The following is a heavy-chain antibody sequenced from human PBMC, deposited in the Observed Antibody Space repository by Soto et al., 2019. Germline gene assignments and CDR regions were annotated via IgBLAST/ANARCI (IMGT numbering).Heavy chain of an antibody. D-gene: IGHD6-19*01. CDR1: GDSRTTGDDY. J-gene: IGHJ1*01. V-gene: IGHV4-30-4*01. Sequence: QVRLQESGPGLVKPSQTLSLTCTVSGDSRTTGDDYWSWIRQPPGKGLEWLGNIYYSGSTYYNPSLKSRLTILGDASKTQFSLRLNSVTAADTAVYYCARGEGVAACFQHWGPGTPVTVSS. CDR2: IYYSGST. CDR3: ARGEGVAACFQH.